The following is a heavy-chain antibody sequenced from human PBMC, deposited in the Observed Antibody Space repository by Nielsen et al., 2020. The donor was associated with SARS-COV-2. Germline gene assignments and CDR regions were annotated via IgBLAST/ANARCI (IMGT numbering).Heavy chain of an antibody. CDR1: GFTFDIYA. Sequence: GESLKISCAASGFTFDIYAMNWVRQAPGKGLEWVSHISGSGNTIYYADSVKGRFTISRDNAKNSLYLQMNSLRAEDTAVYYCRGWLTTFDIWGQGTLVTVSS. J-gene: IGHJ3*02. V-gene: IGHV3-48*03. D-gene: IGHD3-22*01. CDR3: RGWLTTFDI. CDR2: ISGSGNTI.